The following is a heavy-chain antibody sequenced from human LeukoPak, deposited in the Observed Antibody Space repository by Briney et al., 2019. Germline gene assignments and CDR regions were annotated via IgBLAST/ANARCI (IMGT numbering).Heavy chain of an antibody. CDR2: INPNSGDT. CDR1: GYTFTGYY. CDR3: ARANPLYCSSTTCLGDY. D-gene: IGHD2-2*01. Sequence: ASVKVSCKASGYTFTGYYMHWVRQAPGQGFEWMGWINPNSGDTNYAQTFQGRVTMTRDTSISTAHMELSRLRPDDTAVYYCARANPLYCSSTTCLGDYWGQGTLVTVSS. V-gene: IGHV1-2*02. J-gene: IGHJ4*02.